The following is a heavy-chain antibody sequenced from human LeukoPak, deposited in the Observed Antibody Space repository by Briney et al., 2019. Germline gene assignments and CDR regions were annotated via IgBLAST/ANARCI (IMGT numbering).Heavy chain of an antibody. CDR3: AKAPVTTCRGAYCYPFDY. CDR2: ISDSGNT. D-gene: IGHD2-21*01. V-gene: IGHV3-23*01. Sequence: PGGSLRFSCAASGFTLSSYAMSWVRQAPGKGLEWVSAISDSGNTYHADSVKGRFTISRDSSKNTLFLQMNRLRPEDAAVYYCAKAPVTTCRGAYCYPFDYWGQGTLVTVSS. J-gene: IGHJ4*02. CDR1: GFTLSSYA.